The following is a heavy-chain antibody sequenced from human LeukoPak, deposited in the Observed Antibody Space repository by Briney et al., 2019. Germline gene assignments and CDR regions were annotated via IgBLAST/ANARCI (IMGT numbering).Heavy chain of an antibody. J-gene: IGHJ4*02. V-gene: IGHV1-2*02. CDR3: ARDLGYSYARHDY. CDR2: INPKSGGT. CDR1: GYTFADYY. D-gene: IGHD5-18*01. Sequence: APVKVSCKASGYTFADYYMHWVRQAPGQGLEWMGWINPKSGGTNFAQKFQGRVTMTRATSISTAYMELSRLRYDDTAVYYCARDLGYSYARHDYWGQGTLVTVSS.